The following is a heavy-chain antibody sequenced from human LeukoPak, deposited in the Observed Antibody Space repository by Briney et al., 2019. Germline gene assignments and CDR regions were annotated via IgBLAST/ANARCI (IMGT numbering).Heavy chain of an antibody. CDR1: GFTFSDYY. Sequence: GGSLRLSCAASGFTFSDYYMSWIRQAPGKGLEWVSAISGSGGSTYYADSVKGRFTISRDNSKNTLYLQMNSLRAEDTAVYYCAKARSGAAATPTDYWGQGTLVTVSS. D-gene: IGHD2-15*01. CDR3: AKARSGAAATPTDY. V-gene: IGHV3-23*01. CDR2: ISGSGGST. J-gene: IGHJ4*02.